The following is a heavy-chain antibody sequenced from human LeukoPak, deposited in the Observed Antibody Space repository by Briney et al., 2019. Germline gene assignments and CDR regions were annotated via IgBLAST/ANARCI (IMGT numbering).Heavy chain of an antibody. J-gene: IGHJ4*02. V-gene: IGHV3-23*01. Sequence: GGSLRLSGAASGFTFSSYAMSWVRQAPGKGLEWVSAIIGSGSTYYADSVKGRFTISRDNSKNTLFLQMNSLRAEDTAVYYCAKDRAQQLVLDFWGQGTLVTVSS. CDR3: AKDRAQQLVLDF. D-gene: IGHD6-13*01. CDR2: IIGSGST. CDR1: GFTFSSYA.